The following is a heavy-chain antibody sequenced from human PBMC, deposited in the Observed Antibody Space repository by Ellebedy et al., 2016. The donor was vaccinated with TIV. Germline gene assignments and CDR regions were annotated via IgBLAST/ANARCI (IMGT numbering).Heavy chain of an antibody. J-gene: IGHJ4*02. Sequence: GGSLRLXXAASGFTFSNFAMNWVRQAPGKGLEWVATISGSGGSTYYAGSVKGRFTISRDTSKSTLYLQMNSLRAEDTAVYYCAKDRATRVPATGSFDSWGQGTLVAVSS. V-gene: IGHV3-23*01. CDR3: AKDRATRVPATGSFDS. D-gene: IGHD1-1*01. CDR1: GFTFSNFA. CDR2: ISGSGGST.